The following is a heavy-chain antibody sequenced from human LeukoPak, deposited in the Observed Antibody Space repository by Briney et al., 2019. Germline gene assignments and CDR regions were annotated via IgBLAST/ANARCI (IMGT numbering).Heavy chain of an antibody. CDR1: GGSFSGYY. CDR2: INHSGST. Sequence: SETLSLTCAVYGGSFSGYYWSWIRQPPGKGLEWIGEINHSGSTYYNPSLKSRVTISVDTSKNQFSLKLSSVTAADTAVYYCARGRVAVAGHDDSDDAFDIWGQGTMVTVSS. D-gene: IGHD6-19*01. J-gene: IGHJ3*02. CDR3: ARGRVAVAGHDDSDDAFDI. V-gene: IGHV4-34*01.